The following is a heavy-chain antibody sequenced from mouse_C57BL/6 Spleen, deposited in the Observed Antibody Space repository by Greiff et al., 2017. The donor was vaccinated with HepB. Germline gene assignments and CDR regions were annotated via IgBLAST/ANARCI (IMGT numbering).Heavy chain of an antibody. CDR1: GYAFSSYW. J-gene: IGHJ2*01. V-gene: IGHV1-80*01. CDR2: IYPGDGDT. D-gene: IGHD4-1*01. Sequence: VKLMESGAELVKPGASVKISCKASGYAFSSYWMNWVKQRPGKGLEWIGQIYPGDGDTNYNGKFKGKATLTADKSSSTAYMQLSSLTSEDSAVYFCARSTNWAYFDYWGQGTTLTVSS. CDR3: ARSTNWAYFDY.